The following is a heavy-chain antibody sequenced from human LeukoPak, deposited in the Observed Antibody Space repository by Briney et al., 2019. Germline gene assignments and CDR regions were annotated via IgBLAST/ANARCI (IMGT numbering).Heavy chain of an antibody. Sequence: SETLSLTCTVSGGSISSYYWSWIRQPPGKGLEWIGYIYYSGSTNYNPSLKSRVTISVDTSKNQFSLKLSSVTAADTAVYYCAREGRRTIYYGMDVWGQGTTVTVSS. J-gene: IGHJ6*02. V-gene: IGHV4-59*01. CDR2: IYYSGST. D-gene: IGHD1-1*01. CDR1: GGSISSYY. CDR3: AREGRRTIYYGMDV.